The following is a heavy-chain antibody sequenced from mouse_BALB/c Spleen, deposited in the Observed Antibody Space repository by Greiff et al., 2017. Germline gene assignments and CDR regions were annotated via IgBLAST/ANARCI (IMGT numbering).Heavy chain of an antibody. D-gene: IGHD2-12*01. CDR1: GFTFSSYA. CDR2: ISSGGST. J-gene: IGHJ3*01. V-gene: IGHV5-6-5*01. CDR3: ARGGSYGGFAY. Sequence: EVHLVESGGGLVKPGGSLKLSCAASGFTFSSYAMSWVRQTPEKRLEWVASISSGGSTYYPDSVKGRFTISRDNARNILYLQMSSLRSEDTAMYYCARGGSYGGFAYWGQGTLVTVSA.